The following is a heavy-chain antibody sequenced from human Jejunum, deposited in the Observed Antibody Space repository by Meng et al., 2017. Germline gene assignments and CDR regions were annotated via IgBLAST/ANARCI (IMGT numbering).Heavy chain of an antibody. J-gene: IGHJ5*02. CDR2: TYYRSKWYS. D-gene: IGHD3-22*01. CDR3: ARDESRLLRS. Sequence: VRSQHAAHGLVTPSQPLALTWAISVDSVSSNSAAWNWIRQSPSRGLEWLGRTYYRSKWYSDYAVSVKSRITINTDTSKNQLSLQLNSVTPEDTAVYYCARDESRLLRSWGQGTLVTVSS. CDR1: VDSVSSNSAA. V-gene: IGHV6-1*01.